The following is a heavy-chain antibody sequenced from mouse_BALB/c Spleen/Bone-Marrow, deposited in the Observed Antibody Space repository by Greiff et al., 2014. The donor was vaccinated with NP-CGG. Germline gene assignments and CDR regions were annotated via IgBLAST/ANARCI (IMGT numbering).Heavy chain of an antibody. J-gene: IGHJ4*01. V-gene: IGHV1S16*01. CDR1: GYTFTSYW. CDR3: TRLFYGSSDYAMDN. D-gene: IGHD1-1*01. Sequence: SGAELVKPGASVKLSCKASGYTFTSYWMHWVKLRPGQGFEWIGEINPNNGGSNYNEKFKRKATLTVDKSSSTAYMQLNSLTPEDSAVYYCTRLFYGSSDYAMDNWGQGTSVTVSS. CDR2: INPNNGGS.